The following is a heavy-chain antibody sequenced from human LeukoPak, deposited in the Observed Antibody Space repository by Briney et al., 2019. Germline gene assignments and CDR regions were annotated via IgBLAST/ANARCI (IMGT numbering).Heavy chain of an antibody. D-gene: IGHD3-10*01. CDR3: ARTGNRLWFGELPFDY. V-gene: IGHV4-61*01. Sequence: SQTLSLTCTVSGGSVSSGSYYWSWIRQPPGKGLEWIGYIYYSGSTNYNPSLKSRVTISVDTSKNQFSLKLSSVTAADTAVYYCARTGNRLWFGELPFDYWGQGTLVTVSS. J-gene: IGHJ4*02. CDR1: GGSVSSGSYY. CDR2: IYYSGST.